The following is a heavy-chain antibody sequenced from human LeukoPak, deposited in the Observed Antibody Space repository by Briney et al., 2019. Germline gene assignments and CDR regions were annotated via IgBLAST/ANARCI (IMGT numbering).Heavy chain of an antibody. CDR1: GGSISSSNW. CDR2: IYHSGST. V-gene: IGHV4-4*02. CDR3: ARRPYYYDSSGLRRAFDY. J-gene: IGHJ4*02. D-gene: IGHD3-22*01. Sequence: PSETLSLTCAVSGGSISSSNWWSWVRQPPGKGLEWIGEIYHSGSTNYNPSLKSRVTISVDKSKNQFSLKLSSVTAADTAVYYCARRPYYYDSSGLRRAFDYWGLGTLVTVSS.